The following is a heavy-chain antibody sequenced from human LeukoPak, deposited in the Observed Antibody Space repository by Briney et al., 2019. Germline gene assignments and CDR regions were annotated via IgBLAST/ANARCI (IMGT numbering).Heavy chain of an antibody. J-gene: IGHJ5*02. Sequence: SETLSLTCAVYGGSFSGYYWSWIRQPPGKGLEWIGEINHSGSTNYNPSLKSRVTISVDTSKNQFSLKLSSVTAADTAVYYCARRPLEGWFDPRGQGTLVTVSS. CDR2: INHSGST. CDR1: GGSFSGYY. V-gene: IGHV4-34*01. CDR3: ARRPLEGWFDP.